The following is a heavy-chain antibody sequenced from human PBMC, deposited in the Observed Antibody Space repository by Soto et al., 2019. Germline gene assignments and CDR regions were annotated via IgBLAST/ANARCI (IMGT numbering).Heavy chain of an antibody. Sequence: QITLKESGPTLVKPTQTLTLTCTFSGFSLSTSGVGVGWIRQPPGKALEWLALIYWDDDKRYSPSLKSRLTSTKDTSKNQVVLTMTNMDPVDTATYYCAHRRFSSSGSYRDAFDIWGQGTMVTVSS. CDR1: GFSLSTSGVG. J-gene: IGHJ3*02. V-gene: IGHV2-5*02. CDR2: IYWDDDK. D-gene: IGHD1-26*01. CDR3: AHRRFSSSGSYRDAFDI.